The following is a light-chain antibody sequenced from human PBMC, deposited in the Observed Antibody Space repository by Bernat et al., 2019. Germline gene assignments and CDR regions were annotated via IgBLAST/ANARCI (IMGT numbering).Light chain of an antibody. Sequence: DIQMTQSPSTLSASVGDRVTITFRASQSISSWLAWYQQKPGKAPKLLIYKASCLESGVPSRFSGSGSGTEFTLTISSLQPDDFATYYCQQYNSDSPAFGGGTEVEIK. J-gene: IGKJ4*01. V-gene: IGKV1-5*03. CDR3: QQYNSDSPA. CDR2: KAS. CDR1: QSISSW.